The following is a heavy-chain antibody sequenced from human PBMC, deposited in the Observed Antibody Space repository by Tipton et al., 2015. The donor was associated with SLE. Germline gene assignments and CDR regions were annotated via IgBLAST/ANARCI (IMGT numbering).Heavy chain of an antibody. CDR2: ISPSGSI. D-gene: IGHD6-13*01. V-gene: IGHV4-34*01. J-gene: IGHJ4*02. Sequence: LRLSCAVYGASFSGYYWNWIRQSPRKGLEWIGEISPSGSINYNPSLKSRVTISVDTSKNQFSLNVSSVTAADTAVYYCASWYSSSWYYFDYWGQGTLVTVSS. CDR1: GASFSGYY. CDR3: ASWYSSSWYYFDY.